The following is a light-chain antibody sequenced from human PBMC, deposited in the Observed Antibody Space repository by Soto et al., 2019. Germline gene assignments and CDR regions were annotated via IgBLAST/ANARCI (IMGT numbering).Light chain of an antibody. J-gene: IGKJ5*01. V-gene: IGKV1-5*03. CDR1: QSISAW. CDR3: QQYHSYPLT. CDR2: KAS. Sequence: DIPMTQSPSTLSASVGERVTITCRASQSISAWLAWYQQKPGKAHKVLIYKASNVESGVPSRFSGSGSGTEFTLTISSLQPDDFATYYCQQYHSYPLTFGQGTRLEIK.